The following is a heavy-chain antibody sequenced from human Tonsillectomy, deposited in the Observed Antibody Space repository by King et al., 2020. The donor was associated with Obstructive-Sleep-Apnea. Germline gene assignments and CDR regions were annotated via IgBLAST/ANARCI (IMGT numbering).Heavy chain of an antibody. CDR2: INHSGST. CDR3: ARVPLSYYGSGSNWYFDL. Sequence: QLQQWGAGLLKPSEILSLTCAVSGGSFSDYYWSWIRQPPGKGLEWIGEINHSGSTSYSPSLKSRVTISVDTSKNQFSLKLSSVTAADTAVYYCARVPLSYYGSGSNWYFDLWGRGTLVTVSS. J-gene: IGHJ2*01. D-gene: IGHD3-10*01. CDR1: GGSFSDYY. V-gene: IGHV4-34*01.